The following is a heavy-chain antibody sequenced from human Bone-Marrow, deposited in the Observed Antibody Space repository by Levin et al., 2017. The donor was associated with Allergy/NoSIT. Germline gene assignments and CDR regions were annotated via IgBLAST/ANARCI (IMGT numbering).Heavy chain of an antibody. CDR1: GFTFSSYW. CDR3: GKCPEAGTVDY. V-gene: IGHV3-7*01. D-gene: IGHD6-19*01. J-gene: IGHJ4*02. Sequence: ETLSLTCAASGFTFSSYWMSWVRQAPGKGLEWVANIKEDGGERYYVDSVRGRFTISRDNAKNSLYLQMNSLRAEDTAVYYCGKCPEAGTVDYWGQGTPVTVSS. CDR2: IKEDGGER.